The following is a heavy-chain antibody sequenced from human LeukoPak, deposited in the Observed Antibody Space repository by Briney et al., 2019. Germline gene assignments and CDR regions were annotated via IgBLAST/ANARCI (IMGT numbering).Heavy chain of an antibody. CDR1: GFTFDDYA. CDR2: ISWNSGSI. J-gene: IGHJ4*02. Sequence: GGSLRLSCAASGFTFDDYAMHWVRQAPGKGLEWVSGISWNSGSIGYADSVKGRFTISRGNAKNSLYLQMNSLRAEDTALYYCAKDMGYGSSPAHWGQGTLVTVSS. CDR3: AKDMGYGSSPAH. D-gene: IGHD6-6*01. V-gene: IGHV3-9*01.